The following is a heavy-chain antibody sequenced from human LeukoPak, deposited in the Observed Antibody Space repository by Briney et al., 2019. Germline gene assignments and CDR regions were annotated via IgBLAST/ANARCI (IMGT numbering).Heavy chain of an antibody. CDR1: GFTFSGFW. CDR3: TREDYGVDS. CDR2: IKQDGSEN. J-gene: IGHJ4*02. Sequence: GGSLRLSCAASGFTFSGFWMSWVRQAPGKGLKWVANIKQDGSENYYVDSVKGRFIISRDNARNSLYLQMNSLRAEDTAMYYCTREDYGVDSWGQGTLVTVAS. D-gene: IGHD3-16*01. V-gene: IGHV3-7*01.